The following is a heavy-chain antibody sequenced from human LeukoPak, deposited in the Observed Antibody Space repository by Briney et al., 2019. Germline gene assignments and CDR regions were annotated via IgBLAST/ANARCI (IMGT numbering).Heavy chain of an antibody. Sequence: GGSLRLSCAASGFTLGDYAMSWVRQAPGKGLEWVGFIRSQAYGGTTEYAASVKGRFTVSRDDSKSIAYLQMNSLKTEDIAVYYCTRDLMHSSGWARNYYYYMDVWGKGTTVTISS. J-gene: IGHJ6*03. CDR1: GFTLGDYA. D-gene: IGHD6-19*01. V-gene: IGHV3-49*04. CDR2: IRSQAYGGTT. CDR3: TRDLMHSSGWARNYYYYMDV.